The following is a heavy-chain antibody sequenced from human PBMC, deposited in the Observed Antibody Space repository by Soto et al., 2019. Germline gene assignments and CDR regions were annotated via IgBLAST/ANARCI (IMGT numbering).Heavy chain of an antibody. Sequence: GRSLRLSCAASGFTFSRYGMQWVLQAPGKGLEWVAVISHDGSNKYYADSVKGRFTISRDNSKNTLYLQMNSLRAEDTAVYHCAKEIVEAAAIDYWGQGTLVTVSS. J-gene: IGHJ4*02. CDR1: GFTFSRYG. CDR3: AKEIVEAAAIDY. V-gene: IGHV3-30*18. D-gene: IGHD6-13*01. CDR2: ISHDGSNK.